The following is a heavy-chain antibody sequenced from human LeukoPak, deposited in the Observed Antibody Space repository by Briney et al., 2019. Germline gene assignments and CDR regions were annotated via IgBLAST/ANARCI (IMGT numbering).Heavy chain of an antibody. Sequence: ASVKVSCKASGYTFTGYYMHWVRQAPGQGLEWMGWINPNSGGTNYAQKFQGRVTMTRDTSISTAYMELSRLRSDDTAVYYCARGYSVWFGEPGGWFDPWGQGTLVTVSS. CDR2: INPNSGGT. V-gene: IGHV1-2*02. J-gene: IGHJ5*02. CDR1: GYTFTGYY. D-gene: IGHD3-10*01. CDR3: ARGYSVWFGEPGGWFDP.